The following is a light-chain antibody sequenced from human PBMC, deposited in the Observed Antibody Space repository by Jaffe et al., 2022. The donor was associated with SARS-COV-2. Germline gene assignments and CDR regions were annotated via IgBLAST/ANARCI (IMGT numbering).Light chain of an antibody. V-gene: IGKV3-15*01. CDR1: QSVSNN. CDR2: GAS. CDR3: QQYNNWPLT. J-gene: IGKJ4*01. Sequence: EIVMTQSPATLSVSPGERATLSCRASQSVSNNLAWYQQKPGQVPRLLIYGASTRATGMPARFSGSGSGTEFTLTISSLQSEDFAVYYCQQYNNWPLTFGGGTKVEIK.